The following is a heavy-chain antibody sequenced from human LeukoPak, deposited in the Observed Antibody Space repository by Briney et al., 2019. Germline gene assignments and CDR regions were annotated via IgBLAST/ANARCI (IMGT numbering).Heavy chain of an antibody. V-gene: IGHV3-23*01. J-gene: IGHJ4*02. CDR1: GFTFSNYA. D-gene: IGHD3-9*01. CDR2: VSGRDDST. CDR3: VKWGDYDILTGYYDPDY. Sequence: GASLRLSCAASGFTFSNYAMSWVRQAPGKGLEWVSAVSGRDDSTYYADSVKGRFTISRDTSKNTLYLQMNSLRAEDTAVYYCVKWGDYDILTGYYDPDYWGQGTLVTVTS.